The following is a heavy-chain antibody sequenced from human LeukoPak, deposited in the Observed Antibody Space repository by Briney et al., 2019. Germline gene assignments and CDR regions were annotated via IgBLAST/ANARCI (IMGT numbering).Heavy chain of an antibody. J-gene: IGHJ6*02. CDR2: INTNTGNP. CDR1: GYTFTSYA. V-gene: IGHV7-4-1*02. CDR3: AREDIVVVPAAMATYYYYYGMDV. D-gene: IGHD2-2*01. Sequence: ASVKVSCKASGYTFTSYAMNWVRQAPGQGLEWMGWINTNTGNPTYAQGFTGRFVFSLDTSVCTAYLQISSLKAEDTAVYYCAREDIVVVPAAMATYYYYYGMDVWGQGTTVTVSS.